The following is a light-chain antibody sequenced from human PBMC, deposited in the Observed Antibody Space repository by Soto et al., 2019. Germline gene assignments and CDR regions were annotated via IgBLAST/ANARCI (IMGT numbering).Light chain of an antibody. CDR1: QRIASTY. CDR3: QQYGRSHT. Sequence: EIVLTQSPGTLSLSPGERATLSCRASQRIASTYLAWYHQKPGQAPRLLIYGASSRATGIPDRFNGSGSGTDFTLTISRLEPEDFAVYYCQQYGRSHTFGGGTKVDIK. V-gene: IGKV3-20*01. J-gene: IGKJ4*01. CDR2: GAS.